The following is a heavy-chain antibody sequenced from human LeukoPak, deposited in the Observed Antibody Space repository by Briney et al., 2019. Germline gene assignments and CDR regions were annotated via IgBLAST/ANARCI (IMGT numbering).Heavy chain of an antibody. CDR1: GFTFSSYS. V-gene: IGHV3-21*01. CDR3: AVNDAFDI. Sequence: GGSLRLSCAASGFTFSSYSMNWVRQAPGKGLEWVSSISSGSSYIYYADSVKGRFTISRDNAKNSLYLQMNSLGAEDTAVYYCAVNDAFDIWGQGTMVTVSS. CDR2: ISSGSSYI. J-gene: IGHJ3*02.